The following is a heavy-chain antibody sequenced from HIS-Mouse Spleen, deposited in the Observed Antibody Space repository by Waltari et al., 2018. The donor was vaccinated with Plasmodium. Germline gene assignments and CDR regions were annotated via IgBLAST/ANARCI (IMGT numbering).Heavy chain of an antibody. CDR3: AKVNWGDAFDI. D-gene: IGHD7-27*01. CDR2: ISYDGSNK. J-gene: IGHJ3*02. CDR1: GFPSRRSG. Sequence: QVQLVVSGGGVVQPGWSLSLSCAAVGFPSRRSGMHWVRQAPGKGLEGVAVISYDGSNKYYADSGKGRFTISRDNSENTLYLQMNSLRAEDTAVYYCAKVNWGDAFDIWGQGTMVTVSS. V-gene: IGHV3-30*18.